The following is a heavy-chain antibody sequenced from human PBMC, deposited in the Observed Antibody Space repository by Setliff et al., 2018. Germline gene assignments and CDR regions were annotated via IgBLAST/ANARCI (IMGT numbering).Heavy chain of an antibody. Sequence: VSGQGLEWLGGTIPNFGTTNYAQEFQGRVTIITDESTSTAYMELSSLRFEDTAVYYCAREGVDTRSSTDYRYYMDLWGKGTTVTVS. CDR3: AREGVDTRSSTDYRYYMDL. J-gene: IGHJ6*03. D-gene: IGHD5-18*01. CDR2: TIPNFGTT. V-gene: IGHV1-69*05.